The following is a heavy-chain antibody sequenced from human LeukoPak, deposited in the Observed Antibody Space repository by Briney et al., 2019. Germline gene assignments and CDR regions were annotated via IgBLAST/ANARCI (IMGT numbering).Heavy chain of an antibody. V-gene: IGHV3-48*01. Sequence: PGGSLRLSCAASGFSFSTSIMNWVRQAPDKGLEWLSYISPGSGAIYYTDSVKGRFTISRDNAKNSLYLQMSSLRAEDTAVYYCARARDYSLDYWGQGTLVTVSS. D-gene: IGHD2-21*01. CDR2: ISPGSGAI. CDR3: ARARDYSLDY. J-gene: IGHJ4*02. CDR1: GFSFSTSI.